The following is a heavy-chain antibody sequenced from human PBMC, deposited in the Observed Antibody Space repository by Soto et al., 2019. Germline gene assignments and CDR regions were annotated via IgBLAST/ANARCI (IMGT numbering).Heavy chain of an antibody. V-gene: IGHV4-34*01. CDR2: INHSGST. CDR3: ARGSDTAMKHYYYYYGMDV. Sequence: LSLTCAVYGGSFSGYYWSWIRQPPGKGLEWIGEINHSGSTNYNPSLKSRVTISVDTSKNQFSLKLSSVTAADTAVYYCARGSDTAMKHYYYYYGMDVWGQGTTVTVSS. CDR1: GGSFSGYY. J-gene: IGHJ6*02. D-gene: IGHD5-18*01.